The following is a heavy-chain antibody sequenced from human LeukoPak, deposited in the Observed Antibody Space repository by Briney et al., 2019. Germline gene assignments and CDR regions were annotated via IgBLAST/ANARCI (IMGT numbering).Heavy chain of an antibody. Sequence: ASVKVSCKAFGYTYVSYGINWVRQAPGQGLEWLGWISPYSGNTNFAQKLQDRLIMPTDPSTNTTYMELTSLRSDDTAVYFCARDSQPRRYYYYYMDVWGRGTTVSVSS. CDR2: ISPYSGNT. CDR3: ARDSQPRRYYYYYMDV. J-gene: IGHJ6*03. CDR1: GYTYVSYG. V-gene: IGHV1-18*01.